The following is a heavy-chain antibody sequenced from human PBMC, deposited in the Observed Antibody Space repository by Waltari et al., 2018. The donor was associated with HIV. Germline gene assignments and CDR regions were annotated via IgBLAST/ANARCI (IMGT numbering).Heavy chain of an antibody. D-gene: IGHD3-3*01. J-gene: IGHJ3*02. CDR1: GAPISSRSYY. CDR2: IYYSGST. CDR3: ARLAPYYDFWSGYYTSDAFDI. V-gene: IGHV4-39*01. Sequence: QLQLQESGPGLVKPSETLSLTCTVSGAPISSRSYYLGCIRTPPGKGREWIGSIYYSGSTYYNPSLKSRVTISVDTSKNQFSLKLSSVTAADTAVYYCARLAPYYDFWSGYYTSDAFDIWGQGTMVTVSS.